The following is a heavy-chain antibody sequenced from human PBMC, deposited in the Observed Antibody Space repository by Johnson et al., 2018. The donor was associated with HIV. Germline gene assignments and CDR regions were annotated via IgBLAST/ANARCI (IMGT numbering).Heavy chain of an antibody. CDR3: AFIEYSSLDAFDI. V-gene: IGHV3-30*04. CDR2: LSYDGSNK. CDR1: GFTFSSYP. J-gene: IGHJ3*02. Sequence: QMLLVESGGGVVQPGRSLRLSCAASGFTFSSYPLHWVRQAPGKGLEWVAVLSYDGSNKYYADSVKGRFTISRDNSKNTLYLQMNSLRAEDTAVYYCAFIEYSSLDAFDIWGQGTMVTVSS. D-gene: IGHD6-6*01.